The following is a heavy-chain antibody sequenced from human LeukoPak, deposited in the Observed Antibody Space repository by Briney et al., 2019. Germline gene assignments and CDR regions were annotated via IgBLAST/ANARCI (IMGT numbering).Heavy chain of an antibody. CDR2: IYPKTGGT. D-gene: IGHD6-13*01. CDR3: ARPVSGDGTAAAQFEH. Sequence: AAVKVRCTASGYTFTGDYIYLVRHAPGHGIEWMGWIYPKTGGTKHARKFQGRIAMTRDTSINTAYMELSSLSAADTAVYYCARPVSGDGTAAAQFEHWGQGTLVTVSS. CDR1: GYTFTGDY. J-gene: IGHJ4*02. V-gene: IGHV1-2*02.